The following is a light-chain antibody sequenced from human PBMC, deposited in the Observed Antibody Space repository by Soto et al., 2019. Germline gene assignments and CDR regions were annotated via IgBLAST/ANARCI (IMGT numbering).Light chain of an antibody. CDR1: QSISSG. J-gene: IGKJ1*01. Sequence: DIQLPQSPSSLPSSVGARVTITCRASQSISSGLAAYQQKPRKAPKLLIYDASSFESGVPSRFSGSRSGTAVTLTISSLQPDDVATDYCQQYNSYLWTFGQGTKVDIK. CDR2: DAS. CDR3: QQYNSYLWT. V-gene: IGKV1-5*01.